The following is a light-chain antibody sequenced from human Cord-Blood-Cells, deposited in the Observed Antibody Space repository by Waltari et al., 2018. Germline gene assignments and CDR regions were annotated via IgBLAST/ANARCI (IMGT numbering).Light chain of an antibody. J-gene: IGKJ4*01. CDR2: YSS. CDR3: HQSSSLPLT. V-gene: IGKV6-21*01. Sequence: EIVLTQSPDFQSVTPKEKVTITCRASQSIGSSLHLYQQKPDQTPTLLIKYSSQSFSGVPSRFRGSGSGTDFTLTINSLEAEDAATYYCHQSSSLPLTFGGGTKVEIK. CDR1: QSIGSS.